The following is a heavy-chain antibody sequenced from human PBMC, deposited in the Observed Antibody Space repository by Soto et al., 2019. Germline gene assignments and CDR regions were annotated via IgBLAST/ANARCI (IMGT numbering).Heavy chain of an antibody. J-gene: IGHJ3*01. CDR1: GFNLSIYT. CDR3: TRDRCSGGSCYRTCAFDL. V-gene: IGHV3-21*01. D-gene: IGHD2-15*01. CDR2: ISGNNVYV. Sequence: EAQLVESGGGLVKPGGSLRLSCAASGFNLSIYTMNWVRQAPGKGLEWVSSISGNNVYVYYADSVKGRFTISRDNAKNSLTLQMNSLRAEDTAVYYCTRDRCSGGSCYRTCAFDLWGQGTLATVSS.